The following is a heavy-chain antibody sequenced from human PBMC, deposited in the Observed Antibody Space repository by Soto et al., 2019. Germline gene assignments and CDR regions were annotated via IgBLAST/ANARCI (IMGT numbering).Heavy chain of an antibody. CDR3: ARGVVSTGYFDY. D-gene: IGHD5-12*01. V-gene: IGHV3-72*01. Sequence: EVQLAESGGGLVQPGGSLRLSCAASGSTFSDHYMDWVRQAPGKGLEWVGRSRDKVHSHTTEYAASVKGRFTISRGDSDNSLYLQMNSLKTEDTAVYYCARGVVSTGYFDYWGQGTLVTVSS. CDR2: SRDKVHSHTT. J-gene: IGHJ4*02. CDR1: GSTFSDHY.